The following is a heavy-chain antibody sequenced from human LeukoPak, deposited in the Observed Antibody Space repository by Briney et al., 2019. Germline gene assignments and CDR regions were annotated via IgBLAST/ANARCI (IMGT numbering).Heavy chain of an antibody. J-gene: IGHJ4*02. Sequence: SETLSLTCTVSGGSISSYYWSWIRQPPGKGLEWIGYIYYSGSTNYNPSLKSRVTISVDTSKNQFSLKLSSVTAADTAVYYRARPDGEMATINWGQGTLVTVSS. D-gene: IGHD5-24*01. CDR3: ARPDGEMATIN. CDR2: IYYSGST. CDR1: GGSISSYY. V-gene: IGHV4-59*08.